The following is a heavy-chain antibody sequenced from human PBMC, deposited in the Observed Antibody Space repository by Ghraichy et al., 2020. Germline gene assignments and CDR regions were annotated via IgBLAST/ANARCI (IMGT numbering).Heavy chain of an antibody. CDR1: GVSLSNSNYY. V-gene: IGHV4-39*01. CDR2: IDYSGSA. J-gene: IGHJ4*02. D-gene: IGHD1/OR15-1a*01. CDR3: ARQENTDDKNSFDY. Sequence: SETLSLTCTVSGVSLSNSNYYWGWIRQPPGKGLESVWCIDYSGSAHYNPPLKSRVTISLDTSKSEFYLNLTSLTAADTAGYYWARQENTDDKNSFDYWGQGTLVTVS.